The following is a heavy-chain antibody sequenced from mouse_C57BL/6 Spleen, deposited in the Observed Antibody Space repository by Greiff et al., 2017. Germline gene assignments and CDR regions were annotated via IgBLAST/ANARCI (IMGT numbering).Heavy chain of an antibody. Sequence: EVQRVESGPELVKPGASVKMSCKASGYTFTDYNMHWVKQSHGKSLEWIGYINPNNGGTSYNQKFKGKATLTVNKSSSTAYMELRSLTSEDSAVYYCARSGRVRYFEVWGTGTTVTVAS. CDR2: INPNNGGT. CDR1: GYTFTDYN. V-gene: IGHV1-22*01. J-gene: IGHJ1*03. CDR3: ARSGRVRYFEV. D-gene: IGHD3-1*01.